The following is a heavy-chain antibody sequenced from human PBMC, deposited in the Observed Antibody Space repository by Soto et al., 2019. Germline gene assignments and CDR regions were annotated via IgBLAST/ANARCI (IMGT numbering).Heavy chain of an antibody. CDR2: IYHSGST. J-gene: IGHJ5*02. CDR3: ARVQYYYDSSGYYPDSNWFDP. V-gene: IGHV4-30-2*01. Sequence: PSETLSLTCAVSGGSISSGGYSWSWIRQPPGKGLEWIGYIYHSGSTYYNPSLKSRVTISVDRSKNQFPLKLSSVTAADTAVYYCARVQYYYDSSGYYPDSNWFDPWGQGTLVTVSS. CDR1: GGSISSGGYS. D-gene: IGHD3-22*01.